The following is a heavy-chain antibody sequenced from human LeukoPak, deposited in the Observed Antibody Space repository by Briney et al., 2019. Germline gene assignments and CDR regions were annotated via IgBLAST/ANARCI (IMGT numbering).Heavy chain of an antibody. J-gene: IGHJ4*02. D-gene: IGHD3/OR15-3a*01. Sequence: TGGSLRLSCAASGFTISSNYMSWVRQAPGKGLEWVSVIYSGGSTYYADSVKGRFTISRDNSKNTLYLQTNSLRAEDTAVYYCARYDFWNGHFFDYWGQGTPVTVSS. CDR3: ARYDFWNGHFFDY. V-gene: IGHV3-66*02. CDR2: IYSGGST. CDR1: GFTISSNY.